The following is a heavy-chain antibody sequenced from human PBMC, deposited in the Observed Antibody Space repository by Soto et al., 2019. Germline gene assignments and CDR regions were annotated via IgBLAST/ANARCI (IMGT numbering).Heavy chain of an antibody. Sequence: EVQLVESGGGLVQPGRSLRLSCAASGFTFDDYAMHWVRQAPGKGLEWVSGISWNSGSIGYADSVKGRFTISRDNAKNSLYLQMNSLRAEDTALYYCAKLFAPLDSTQPGYYYGMDVWGQGTTVTVSS. D-gene: IGHD2-2*03. CDR2: ISWNSGSI. CDR3: AKLFAPLDSTQPGYYYGMDV. J-gene: IGHJ6*02. V-gene: IGHV3-9*01. CDR1: GFTFDDYA.